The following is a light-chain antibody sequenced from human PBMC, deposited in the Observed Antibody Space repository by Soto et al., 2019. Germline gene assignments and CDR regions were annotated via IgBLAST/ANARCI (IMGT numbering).Light chain of an antibody. V-gene: IGKV1-5*01. J-gene: IGKJ1*01. Sequence: DIQMTQSPSTLSASVGDRVVITCRASQSIGKWLAWYQQKPGKAPNFLIYDASTLESGVPSRVSGSGSGTEFTLTISNLQPDDFATVYCQQYSTFPRAFGQGTKVDI. CDR2: DAS. CDR3: QQYSTFPRA. CDR1: QSIGKW.